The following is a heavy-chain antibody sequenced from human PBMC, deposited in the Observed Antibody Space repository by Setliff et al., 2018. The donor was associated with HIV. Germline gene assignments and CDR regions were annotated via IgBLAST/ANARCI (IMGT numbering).Heavy chain of an antibody. CDR1: GFTFSGYG. CDR2: IRYDGDNK. Sequence: LRLSCAASGFTFSGYGMYWVRQAPGKGLEWVAFIRYDGDNKYYADSVKGRFTISRDNSENTPYLQMNSLRAKDAAVYYCAKAFGYCSGGSCPVLMDVWGKGTTVTVSS. D-gene: IGHD2-15*01. CDR3: AKAFGYCSGGSCPVLMDV. J-gene: IGHJ6*03. V-gene: IGHV3-30*02.